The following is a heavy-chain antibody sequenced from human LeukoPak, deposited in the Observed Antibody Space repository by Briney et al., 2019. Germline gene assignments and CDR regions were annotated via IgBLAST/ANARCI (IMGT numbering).Heavy chain of an antibody. D-gene: IGHD3-3*01. CDR2: INPNSGGT. Sequence: GASVKVSCKASGYTFTGYYMHWVRQAPGQGLEWMGWINPNSGGTNYGQKFQGRVTMTRDTSISTAYMELSRLRSDDTAVYYGARRSGYDYYMDVWGKGTTVTVSS. V-gene: IGHV1-2*02. CDR3: ARRSGYDYYMDV. J-gene: IGHJ6*03. CDR1: GYTFTGYY.